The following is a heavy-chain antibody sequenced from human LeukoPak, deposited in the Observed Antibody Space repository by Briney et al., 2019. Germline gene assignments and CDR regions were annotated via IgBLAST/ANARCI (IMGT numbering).Heavy chain of an antibody. V-gene: IGHV3-23*01. Sequence: PGGSLRLSCAASGFTFASYAMNWVRQAPGRGLEEVAVMSGSGRYINYADSVKGRFAIFRDNSKNTVYLQMNDMRVEDTAVYYCAKDSSTETPGFFDYWGRGTLVIVSS. D-gene: IGHD4-17*01. CDR2: MSGSGRYI. J-gene: IGHJ4*02. CDR1: GFTFASYA. CDR3: AKDSSTETPGFFDY.